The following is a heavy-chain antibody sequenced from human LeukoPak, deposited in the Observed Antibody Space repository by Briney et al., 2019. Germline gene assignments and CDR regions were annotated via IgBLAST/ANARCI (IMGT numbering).Heavy chain of an antibody. Sequence: ASVKVSYKASGYTFTSYGISWVRQAPGQGLEWMGWISAYNGNTNYAQKLQGRVTMTTDTSTSTAYMELRSLRSDDTAVYYCARDAPVGYSSSWYYDYWGQGTLVTVSS. CDR2: ISAYNGNT. V-gene: IGHV1-18*01. J-gene: IGHJ4*02. CDR1: GYTFTSYG. CDR3: ARDAPVGYSSSWYYDY. D-gene: IGHD6-13*01.